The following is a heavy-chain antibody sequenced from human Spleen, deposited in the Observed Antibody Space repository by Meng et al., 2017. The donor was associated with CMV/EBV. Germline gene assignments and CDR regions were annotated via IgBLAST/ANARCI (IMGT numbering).Heavy chain of an antibody. V-gene: IGHV1-8*01. CDR1: GYTFTSYD. Sequence: QVQLVQSGAEVKKPGASVKVSCKASGYTFTSYDINWVRQATGQGPEWMGWMNPNSGNTGYAQKFQGRVTMTRNTSISTAYMELSSLRSEDTAVYYCARGDSFIAARLGRWFDPWGQGTLVTVSS. CDR2: MNPNSGNT. J-gene: IGHJ5*02. D-gene: IGHD6-6*01. CDR3: ARGDSFIAARLGRWFDP.